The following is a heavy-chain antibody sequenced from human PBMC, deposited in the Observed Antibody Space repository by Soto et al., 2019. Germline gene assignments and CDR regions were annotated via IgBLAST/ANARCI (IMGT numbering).Heavy chain of an antibody. J-gene: IGHJ4*02. D-gene: IGHD6-25*01. V-gene: IGHV1-8*01. Sequence: ASVKVSCKASGYTFGTYDFNWVRQAPGQGLEWMGWMNPNSGNTGYAQKFRGRVSMTRNTSISTAYMELSNLRSEDTALYFCARRKERSGPNYFDRWGQGTMVTV. CDR1: GYTFGTYD. CDR3: ARRKERSGPNYFDR. CDR2: MNPNSGNT.